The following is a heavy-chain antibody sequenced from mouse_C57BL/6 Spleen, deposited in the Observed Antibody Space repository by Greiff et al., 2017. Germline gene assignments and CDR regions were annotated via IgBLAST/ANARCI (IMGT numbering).Heavy chain of an antibody. CDR3: ARRGYDYDEGGYAMDY. Sequence: EVQGVESGGDLVKPGGSLKLSCAASGFTFSSYGMSWVRQTPDKRLEWVATISSGGSYTYYPDSVKGRFTISRDNAKNTLYLQMSSLKSEDTAMYYCARRGYDYDEGGYAMDYWGQGTSVTVSS. D-gene: IGHD2-4*01. CDR1: GFTFSSYG. CDR2: ISSGGSYT. V-gene: IGHV5-6*01. J-gene: IGHJ4*01.